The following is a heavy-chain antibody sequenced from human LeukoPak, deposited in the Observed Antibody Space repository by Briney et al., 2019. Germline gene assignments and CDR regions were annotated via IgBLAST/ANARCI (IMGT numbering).Heavy chain of an antibody. V-gene: IGHV3-30*04. D-gene: IGHD4-23*01. CDR1: GCTFSSYA. CDR2: ISYDGSNK. CDR3: ARGRPHGNDY. Sequence: GGSLRLSCAASGCTFSSYAMHWVRQAPGKGLEWVAVISYDGSNKYYADSVKGRFTISRDNSKNTLYLQMNSLRVEDTAVYYCARGRPHGNDYWGQGTLVTVSS. J-gene: IGHJ4*02.